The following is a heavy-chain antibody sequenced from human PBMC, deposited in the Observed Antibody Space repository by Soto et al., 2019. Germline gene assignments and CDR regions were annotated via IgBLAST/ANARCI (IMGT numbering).Heavy chain of an antibody. CDR1: GYPFTIYA. V-gene: IGHV1-3*01. J-gene: IGHJ4*02. CDR2: INPGNGDT. CDR3: ARDSSSSRSFDY. Sequence: ASVKVSCKASGYPFTIYAIHWVRQAPGQSLEWMGRINPGNGDTKYSQIFQGRVTITWDTSARTAYMDLSSLISEDTADYYCARDSSSSRSFDYWGQGARVTVSS. D-gene: IGHD6-6*01.